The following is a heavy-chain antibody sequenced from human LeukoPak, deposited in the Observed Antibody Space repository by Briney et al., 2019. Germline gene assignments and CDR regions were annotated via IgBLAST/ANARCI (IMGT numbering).Heavy chain of an antibody. D-gene: IGHD5-18*01. V-gene: IGHV3-30-3*01. Sequence: GGSLRLSCAASGFTFSSYAMHWVRQAPGKGLEWVAVISYDGSNKYYADSVKGRFTISRDNSKNTLYLQMNSLRAEDTAVYYCARDSGRGGYSYGPRDYWGQGTLVTVSS. CDR2: ISYDGSNK. CDR3: ARDSGRGGYSYGPRDY. CDR1: GFTFSSYA. J-gene: IGHJ4*02.